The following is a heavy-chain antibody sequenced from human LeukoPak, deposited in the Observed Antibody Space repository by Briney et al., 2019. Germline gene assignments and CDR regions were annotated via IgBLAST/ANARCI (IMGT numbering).Heavy chain of an antibody. CDR1: GFTFSSYA. CDR3: AKVPYDFWSGYHFDY. Sequence: GSLRLSCAASGFTFSSYAMSWVRQAPGKGLEWVSAISGSGGSTYYADSVKGRFTISRDNSKNTLYLQMNSLRAEDTAVYYCAKVPYDFWSGYHFDYWGQGTLVTVSS. V-gene: IGHV3-23*01. J-gene: IGHJ4*02. D-gene: IGHD3-3*01. CDR2: ISGSGGST.